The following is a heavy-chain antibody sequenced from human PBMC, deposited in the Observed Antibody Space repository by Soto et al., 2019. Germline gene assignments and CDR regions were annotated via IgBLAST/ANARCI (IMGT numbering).Heavy chain of an antibody. J-gene: IGHJ4*02. CDR3: ARERGVEVAATRYFDY. CDR2: IWYDGSNR. D-gene: IGHD2-15*01. CDR1: GFTFSSYG. V-gene: IGHV3-33*01. Sequence: QVQLVESGGGVVQPGRSLRLSCAASGFTFSSYGMHWVRQAPGKGLEWVAVIWYDGSNRYYADSVKGRFTISRDNSKNTPYLQMNSLRAEDTAVYYCARERGVEVAATRYFDYWGQGTLVTVSS.